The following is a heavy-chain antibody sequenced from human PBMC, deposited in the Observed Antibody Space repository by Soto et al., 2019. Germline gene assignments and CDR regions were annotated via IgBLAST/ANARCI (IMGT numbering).Heavy chain of an antibody. Sequence: GGFLRLSCAASGFSVSWNYMSWVRQAPGKGLEWVSVLYSDGSTYYADSVKGRFTISRDNSKNTLFLRMNSLRAEDTAVYYCARGGYYGSDREWFDPWGQGTLVTDSS. V-gene: IGHV3-53*01. CDR3: ARGGYYGSDREWFDP. J-gene: IGHJ5*02. D-gene: IGHD3-10*01. CDR1: GFSVSWNY. CDR2: LYSDGST.